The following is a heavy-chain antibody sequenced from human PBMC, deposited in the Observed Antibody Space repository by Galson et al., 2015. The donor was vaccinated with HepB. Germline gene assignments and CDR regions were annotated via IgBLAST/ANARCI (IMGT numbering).Heavy chain of an antibody. D-gene: IGHD5-12*01. CDR3: VKDGTATMTHLDY. J-gene: IGHJ4*02. CDR1: GFSFSDYG. Sequence: SLRLSCAASGFSFSDYGMHWVRQAPGEGLEYVSTITKNGDNTYYADSLKGRFTISRDNSKNTLYLQMSGLRVEDTALYYCVKDGTATMTHLDYWGQGTLVTVSS. CDR2: ITKNGDNT. V-gene: IGHV3-64D*06.